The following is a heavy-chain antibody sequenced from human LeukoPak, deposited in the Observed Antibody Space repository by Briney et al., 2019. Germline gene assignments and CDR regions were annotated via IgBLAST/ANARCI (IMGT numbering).Heavy chain of an antibody. CDR3: ARVIAAARTYWFDP. Sequence: PSQTLSLTCTVSGGSISSGSYYWSWIRQPAGKGLEWIGRIYTSGSTNYNPSLKSRVTISVDTSKNQFSLKLSSVTAADTAVYYCARVIAAARTYWFDPWGQGTLVTVSS. CDR1: GGSISSGSYY. D-gene: IGHD6-13*01. J-gene: IGHJ5*02. CDR2: IYTSGST. V-gene: IGHV4-61*02.